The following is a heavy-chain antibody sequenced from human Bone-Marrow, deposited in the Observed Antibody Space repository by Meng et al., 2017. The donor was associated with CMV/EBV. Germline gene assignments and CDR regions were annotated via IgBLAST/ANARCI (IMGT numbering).Heavy chain of an antibody. J-gene: IGHJ6*02. CDR3: ARAGITMVRGVYYYYGMDF. CDR2: INPNSGGT. V-gene: IGHV1-2*02. CDR1: GYAFTGYY. D-gene: IGHD3-10*01. Sequence: ASVKVSCKASGYAFTGYYMHWVRQAPGQGLEWMGWINPNSGGTNYAQKFQGRVTMTRDTSISTAYMELSRLRSDDTAVYYCARAGITMVRGVYYYYGMDFWGQGTTVTVSS.